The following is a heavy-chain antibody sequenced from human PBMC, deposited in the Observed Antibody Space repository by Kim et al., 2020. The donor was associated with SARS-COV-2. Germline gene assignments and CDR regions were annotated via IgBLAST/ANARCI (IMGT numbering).Heavy chain of an antibody. CDR2: INPSGGSR. J-gene: IGHJ5*01. CDR1: GYTFNNYD. Sequence: ASVKVSCKASGYTFNNYDVHWVRKAPGQGLEWMGIINPSGGSRTYTQKFQGRVTMTEDTSTSTVYMELTSLQFEDTAVYYCAMGIAPNGCFDSWGQGTQV. D-gene: IGHD6-13*01. CDR3: AMGIAPNGCFDS. V-gene: IGHV1-46*03.